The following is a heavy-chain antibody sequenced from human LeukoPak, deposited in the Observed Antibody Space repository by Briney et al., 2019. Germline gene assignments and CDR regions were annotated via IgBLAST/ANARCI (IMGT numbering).Heavy chain of an antibody. CDR1: GGSFSGYY. CDR3: ARQRTVSTTRGFDV. CDR2: INHSGST. J-gene: IGHJ3*01. Sequence: SETLSLTCAVYGGSFSGYYWSWIRQPPGKGLEWIGEINHSGSTNYNPSLKSRVTISVDTSMTHFSLNLRSVTAADTAVYWCARQRTVSTTRGFDVWGQGTMVTVSS. D-gene: IGHD5/OR15-5a*01. V-gene: IGHV4-34*01.